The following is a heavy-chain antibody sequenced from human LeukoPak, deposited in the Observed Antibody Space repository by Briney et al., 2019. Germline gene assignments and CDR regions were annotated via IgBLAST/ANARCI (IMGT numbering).Heavy chain of an antibody. D-gene: IGHD5-12*01. CDR2: SRNKASSYTT. V-gene: IGHV3-72*01. CDR1: GFKFSDHY. J-gene: IGHJ3*02. Sequence: GGSLRLSCAASGFKFSDHYIDWVRQAPGKGLEWVVRSRNKASSYTTEYAASVEGRFTISRDVSESSLYLQMNSLRAEDTAVYYCAKNTRVYSGYGLDAFDIWGQGTMVTVSS. CDR3: AKNTRVYSGYGLDAFDI.